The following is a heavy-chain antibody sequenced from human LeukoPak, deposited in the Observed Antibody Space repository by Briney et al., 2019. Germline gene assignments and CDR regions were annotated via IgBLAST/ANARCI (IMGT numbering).Heavy chain of an antibody. Sequence: GSLRLSCAASGFTFSSYAMSWVRQAPGKGLEWVSAISGSGGSTYYADSVKGRFTICRDNSKNTLYLQMNSLRAEDTAVYYCASRYYDILTGYYGPLDYWGQGTLVTVSS. D-gene: IGHD3-9*01. CDR2: ISGSGGST. CDR3: ASRYYDILTGYYGPLDY. CDR1: GFTFSSYA. J-gene: IGHJ4*02. V-gene: IGHV3-23*01.